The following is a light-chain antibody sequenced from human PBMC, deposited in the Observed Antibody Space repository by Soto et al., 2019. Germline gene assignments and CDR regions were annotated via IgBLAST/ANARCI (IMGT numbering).Light chain of an antibody. CDR1: QSVSSY. J-gene: IGKJ5*01. V-gene: IGKV3-11*01. CDR3: QQRSNWPPIT. CDR2: DAS. Sequence: DIVLTQAPATLSLSPGERATLPCRASQSVSSYLAWYQQKPGQAPRLLIYDASNRATGIPARFSGSGSGTEFTLTISSLEPEDFAVYYCQQRSNWPPITFGQGTRLEI.